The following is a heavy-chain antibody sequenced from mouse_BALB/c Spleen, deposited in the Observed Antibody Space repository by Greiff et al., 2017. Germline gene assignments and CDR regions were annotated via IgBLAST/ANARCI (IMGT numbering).Heavy chain of an antibody. CDR1: GFTFSSYA. CDR2: ISSGGST. D-gene: IGHD1-2*01. CDR3: ARSPPTTAFAY. Sequence: EVNVVESGGGLVKPGGSLKLSCAASGFTFSSYAMSWVRQTPEKRLEWVASISSGGSTYYPDSVKGRFTISRDNARNILYLQMSSLRSEDTAMYYCARSPPTTAFAYWGQGTLVTVSA. J-gene: IGHJ3*01. V-gene: IGHV5-6-5*01.